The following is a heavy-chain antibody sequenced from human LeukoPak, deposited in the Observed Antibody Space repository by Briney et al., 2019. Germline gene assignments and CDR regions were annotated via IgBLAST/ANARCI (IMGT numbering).Heavy chain of an antibody. CDR2: IYSGGST. D-gene: IGHD3-10*01. J-gene: IGHJ5*02. CDR3: ARGGGFGDTEIDP. Sequence: TGGSLRLSCAASGSTFSSHGMNWVRQAPGKGLEWVSGIYSGGSTYYADSVKGRFTISRDNSKNTLYLQMNSLRAEGTAVYYCARGGGFGDTEIDPWGQGTLVTVSS. CDR1: GSTFSSHG. V-gene: IGHV3-66*01.